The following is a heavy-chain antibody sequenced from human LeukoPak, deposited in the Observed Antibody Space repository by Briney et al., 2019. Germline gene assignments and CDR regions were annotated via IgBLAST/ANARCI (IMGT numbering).Heavy chain of an antibody. CDR2: TSDRGDYT. CDR1: GFTFTSYS. J-gene: IGHJ4*02. Sequence: GGSLRLSCAASGFTFTSYSMSWVRQAPGKGLEWVSGTSDRGDYTYYADSVKGRFTVSRDNSKNTLYLQMNSLRAEDTAVYYCVKGLVQTTMSYSVDYWGQGALVTVSS. CDR3: VKGLVQTTMSYSVDY. V-gene: IGHV3-23*01. D-gene: IGHD1-1*01.